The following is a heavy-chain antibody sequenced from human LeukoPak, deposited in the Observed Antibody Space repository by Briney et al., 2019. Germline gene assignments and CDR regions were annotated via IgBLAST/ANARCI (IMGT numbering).Heavy chain of an antibody. CDR1: GFTFSSYA. V-gene: IGHV3-23*01. CDR3: AKTVWFGESYYYFDY. J-gene: IGHJ4*02. CDR2: ISGSGGST. Sequence: PGGSLRLSCVASGFTFSSYAMSWVRQAPGKGLEWVSAISGSGGSTYYADSVKGRFTISRDNSKNTLYLQMNSLRAEDTAVYYCAKTVWFGESYYYFDYWGQGTLVTVSS. D-gene: IGHD3-10*01.